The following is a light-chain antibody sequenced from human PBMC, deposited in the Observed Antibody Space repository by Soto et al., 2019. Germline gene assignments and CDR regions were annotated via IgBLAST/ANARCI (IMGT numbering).Light chain of an antibody. CDR1: QSLVNSDGNTF. CDR3: MQGTYWPPWT. J-gene: IGKJ1*01. CDR2: KVS. Sequence: DVVMTQSPLSLPVTLGQPASISCRSSQSLVNSDGNTFLNWFQQRPGQSPRRLIYKVSIRDSGVPDRFSGSGSGTDFTLKISRVEAEDVGVYYCMQGTYWPPWTFGQGTKVEIK. V-gene: IGKV2-30*01.